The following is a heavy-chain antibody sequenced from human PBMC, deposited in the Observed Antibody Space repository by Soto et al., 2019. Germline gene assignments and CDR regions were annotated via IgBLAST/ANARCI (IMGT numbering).Heavy chain of an antibody. D-gene: IGHD1-26*01. CDR2: IDPNSGAV. CDR3: ARGGWEPRDYFAS. CDR1: GYTFTASH. V-gene: IGHV1-2*02. J-gene: IGHJ4*02. Sequence: QVQLMQSGAEVKKPGASVKVSCKASGYTFTASHVHWVRQAPGQGLEWMGSIDPNSGAVKYAQRSQGRVTMTRDTSIRTAYMELRGLRSDDTAVYFCARGGWEPRDYFASWGQGTLVTVSS.